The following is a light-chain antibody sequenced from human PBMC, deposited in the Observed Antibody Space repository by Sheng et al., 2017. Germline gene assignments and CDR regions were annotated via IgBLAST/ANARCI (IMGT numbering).Light chain of an antibody. CDR1: YSNIGNNY. Sequence: HSVLTQPPSVSAAPGQKVTISCSGSYSNIGNNYVSWYQQLPGTAPKLLIYDNRRPSGIPDRFSGSKSGSSATLVITGLQTGDEADYYCGTWDTRLGADVFGTGTKVTVL. CDR2: DN. V-gene: IGLV1-51*02. J-gene: IGLJ1*01. CDR3: GTWDTRLGADV.